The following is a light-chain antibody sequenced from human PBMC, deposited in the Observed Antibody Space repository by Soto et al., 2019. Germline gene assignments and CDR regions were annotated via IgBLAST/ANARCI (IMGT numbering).Light chain of an antibody. V-gene: IGKV1-6*01. CDR3: LQDYNYPRT. CDR2: GAS. J-gene: IGKJ1*01. Sequence: AIQMTQSPSSLSASVGDRVTISCRASQGIRRDLAWYQQRPGTVPKLLIFGASSLQSGVPSRFSGSGSGTDFTLTISSLQPEDFGTYYCLQDYNYPRTFGQGTKVEVK. CDR1: QGIRRD.